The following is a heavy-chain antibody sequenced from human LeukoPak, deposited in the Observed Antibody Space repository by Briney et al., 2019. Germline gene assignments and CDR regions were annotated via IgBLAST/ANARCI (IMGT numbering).Heavy chain of an antibody. Sequence: ASVKVSCKAPGYTFINYYMHWVRQAPGQGLEWMGIINPSGRSTTYVQQFQGRVTMTRDMSTSTVYMELSSLRSEDTAVYYCARGRNYYDSSDYYEGDAFDIWGQGTVVTVSS. D-gene: IGHD3-22*01. CDR1: GYTFINYY. J-gene: IGHJ3*02. CDR2: INPSGRST. V-gene: IGHV1-46*01. CDR3: ARGRNYYDSSDYYEGDAFDI.